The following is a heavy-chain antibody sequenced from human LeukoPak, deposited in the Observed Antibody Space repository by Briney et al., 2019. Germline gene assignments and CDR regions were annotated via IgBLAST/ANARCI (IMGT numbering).Heavy chain of an antibody. CDR2: ISGSGGTT. D-gene: IGHD7-27*01. J-gene: IGHJ4*02. CDR3: ANVGGTGWRFFDY. V-gene: IGHV3-23*01. Sequence: GGSLRLSCAASGFTFTSYSMSWVRQAPGKGLEWVSVISGSGGTTYYADSVKGRFTISRDNSKNTLYLPMNSLRVEDTAVYYCANVGGTGWRFFDYWGQGTLVTVSS. CDR1: GFTFTSYS.